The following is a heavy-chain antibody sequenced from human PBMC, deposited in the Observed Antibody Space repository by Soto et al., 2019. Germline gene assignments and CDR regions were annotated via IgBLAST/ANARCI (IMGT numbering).Heavy chain of an antibody. V-gene: IGHV3-23*01. D-gene: IGHD3-22*01. CDR1: GFTFSSYS. CDR3: AKDRYYHDSSGFKDY. CDR2: ISGSGDIT. Sequence: GGSLRLSCAASGFTFSSYSMSWVRQAPGKGLEWLSAISGSGDITYYADSVKGRFTISRDNSKNTLYLQMNSLRAEDTAVYYCAKDRYYHDSSGFKDYCGQGTLVTVSS. J-gene: IGHJ4*02.